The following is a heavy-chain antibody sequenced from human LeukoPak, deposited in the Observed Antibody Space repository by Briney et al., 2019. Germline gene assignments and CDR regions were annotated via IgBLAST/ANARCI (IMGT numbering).Heavy chain of an antibody. J-gene: IGHJ3*02. CDR3: ARFKGHDAFDI. Sequence: KPSETLSLTCTVSGGSISSYYWSWIRQPPGKGLEWIGYIYYSGSTNYNPSLKSRVTISVDTSKNQFSLKPSSVTAADTAVYYCARFKGHDAFDIWGQGTMVTVSS. V-gene: IGHV4-59*01. CDR2: IYYSGST. CDR1: GGSISSYY.